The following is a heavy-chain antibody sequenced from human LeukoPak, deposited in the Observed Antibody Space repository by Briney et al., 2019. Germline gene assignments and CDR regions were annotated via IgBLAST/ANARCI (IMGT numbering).Heavy chain of an antibody. CDR1: GGSISSYY. V-gene: IGHV4-4*07. CDR2: IYTSGST. J-gene: IGHJ6*03. CDR3: ARDIWSGYYDYYYYYMDV. D-gene: IGHD3-3*01. Sequence: SETVSLTCTVSGGSISSYYWSWIRQPAGKGLEWIGRIYTSGSTNYNPSLKSRVTMTVDTSKNQFSLKLSSVTAADTAVYYCARDIWSGYYDYYYYYMDVWGKGTTVTVSS.